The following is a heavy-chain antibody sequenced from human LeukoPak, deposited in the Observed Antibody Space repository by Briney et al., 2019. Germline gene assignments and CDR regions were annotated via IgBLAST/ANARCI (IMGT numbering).Heavy chain of an antibody. CDR2: ISSSGSTI. CDR1: GFTFSSYE. Sequence: GGSLRLSCAASGFTFSSYEMNWVRQAPGKGLEWVSYISSSGSTIYYADAVKGRFTISRDNAKNSLYLQMNSLRAEDTAVYYCASTQKLTGYYYGMDVWGQGTTVTVSS. CDR3: ASTQKLTGYYYGMDV. D-gene: IGHD3-10*01. J-gene: IGHJ6*02. V-gene: IGHV3-48*03.